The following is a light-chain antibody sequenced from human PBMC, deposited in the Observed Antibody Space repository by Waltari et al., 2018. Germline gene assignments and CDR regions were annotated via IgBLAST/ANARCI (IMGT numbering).Light chain of an antibody. V-gene: IGKV3-15*01. CDR3: QQYNNWLTWT. J-gene: IGKJ1*01. CDR1: QSVSSN. CDR2: GAS. Sequence: EVVMPQSPATMFVSPGERATLSCRASQSVSSNLAWYQQRPGQAPRLLIYGASTMATGIPARFSGSGSGTEFTLTISSLQSEDFAIYYCQQYNNWLTWTFGQGTKVEIK.